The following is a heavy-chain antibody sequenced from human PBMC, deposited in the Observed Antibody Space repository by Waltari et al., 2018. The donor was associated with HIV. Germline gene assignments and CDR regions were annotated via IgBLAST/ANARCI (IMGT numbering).Heavy chain of an antibody. Sequence: QVQLQESGPGLVKPSETLSLTCTVSGGSISSYYWSWIRQPPGKGQEWIGYIYYSGSTNYNPSLKSRVTISVDTSKNQFSLKLSSVTAADTAVYYCARDRQYYYDSSGYYRAGWFDPWGQGTLVTVSS. CDR2: IYYSGST. V-gene: IGHV4-59*01. D-gene: IGHD3-22*01. J-gene: IGHJ5*02. CDR1: GGSISSYY. CDR3: ARDRQYYYDSSGYYRAGWFDP.